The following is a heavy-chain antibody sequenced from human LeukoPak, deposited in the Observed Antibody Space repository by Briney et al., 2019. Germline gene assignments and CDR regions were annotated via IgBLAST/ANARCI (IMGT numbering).Heavy chain of an antibody. J-gene: IGHJ4*02. CDR3: ARESSYGYSIDY. D-gene: IGHD5-18*01. CDR1: GGSLSSYY. V-gene: IGHV4-4*07. CDR2: IDTSGST. Sequence: SETLSLTCTVSGGSLSSYYWSWIRQPAGKGLEWIGRIDTSGSTNYNPSLKSRVTMSVDTSKNQFSLKLSSVAAADTSVYYCARESSYGYSIDYWGQGTLVTVSS.